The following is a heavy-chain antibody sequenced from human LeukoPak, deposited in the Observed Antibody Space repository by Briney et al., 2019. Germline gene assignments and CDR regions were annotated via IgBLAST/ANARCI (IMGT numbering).Heavy chain of an antibody. J-gene: IGHJ6*03. V-gene: IGHV3-20*04. CDR3: ARASYDCSSTSCYSGYYYMDV. CDR2: INWNGGST. D-gene: IGHD2-2*01. CDR1: GFTFDDYG. Sequence: GGSLRLSCAASGFTFDDYGMSWVRQAPGKGLEWVSGINWNGGSTGYADSVKGRFTISRDNAKDSLYLQMNSLRAEDTALYYCARASYDCSSTSCYSGYYYMDVWGKGTTVTVSS.